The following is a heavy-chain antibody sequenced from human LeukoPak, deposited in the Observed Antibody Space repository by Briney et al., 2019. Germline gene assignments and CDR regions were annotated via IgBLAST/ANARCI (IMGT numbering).Heavy chain of an antibody. V-gene: IGHV4-39*07. J-gene: IGHJ3*02. CDR2: IYYSGST. CDR1: GGSISSSSYY. Sequence: PSETLSLTCTVSGGSISSSSYYWGWIRQPPGKGLEWIGSIYYSGSTYYNPSLKSRVTISVDTSKNQFSLKLSSVTAADTAVYYCARDWSGGVVVAATGAFDIWGQGTMVTVSS. CDR3: ARDWSGGVVVAATGAFDI. D-gene: IGHD2-15*01.